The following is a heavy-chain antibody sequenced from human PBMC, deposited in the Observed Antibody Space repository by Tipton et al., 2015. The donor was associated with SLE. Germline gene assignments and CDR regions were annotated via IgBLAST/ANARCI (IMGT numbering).Heavy chain of an antibody. CDR3: ARRRPYGTDYFDY. Sequence: LRLSCTVSGDSISSGGYFWSWIRQHPGKGLEWIGYIYYSGNTYYNPSLRSRITISVDTSKDQFYLKLNSVTAADTAVYYCARRRPYGTDYFDYWGQGTLVTVSS. CDR1: GDSISSGGYF. J-gene: IGHJ4*02. V-gene: IGHV4-31*02. CDR2: IYYSGNT. D-gene: IGHD3-10*01.